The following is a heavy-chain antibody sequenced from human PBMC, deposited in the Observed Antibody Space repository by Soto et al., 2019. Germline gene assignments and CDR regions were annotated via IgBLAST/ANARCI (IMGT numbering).Heavy chain of an antibody. Sequence: QVQLVESGGGVVQPGRSLRLSCAASGFTFIAYSMHWVRQAPGKGLEWLAVISFDGGEKHYADSVKGRCTISRDNSNNTLYLQMHRLRDDDTAIYYCARDPTSCSGGRCNSVGWFDPWGQGTLVIVSS. J-gene: IGHJ5*02. CDR3: ARDPTSCSGGRCNSVGWFDP. D-gene: IGHD2-15*01. CDR2: ISFDGGEK. CDR1: GFTFIAYS. V-gene: IGHV3-30-3*01.